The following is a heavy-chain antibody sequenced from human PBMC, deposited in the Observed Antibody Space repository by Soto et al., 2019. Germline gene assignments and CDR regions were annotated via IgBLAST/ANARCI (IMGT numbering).Heavy chain of an antibody. CDR2: ISGSGGST. J-gene: IGHJ4*02. CDR3: ATSDRKYSSGWYGSY. Sequence: EVQLLESGGGLVQPGGSLRLSCAASGFTFSSYAMSWVRQAPGKGLEWVSAISGSGGSTYYADSVKGRFTISGDNSTNTLYLQMNSLRAEDTAVYYCATSDRKYSSGWYGSYWGQGTLVTVSS. D-gene: IGHD6-19*01. CDR1: GFTFSSYA. V-gene: IGHV3-23*01.